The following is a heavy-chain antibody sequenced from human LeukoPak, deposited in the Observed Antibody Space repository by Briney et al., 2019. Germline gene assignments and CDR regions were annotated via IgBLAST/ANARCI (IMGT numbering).Heavy chain of an antibody. J-gene: IGHJ4*02. CDR2: GSNK. V-gene: IGHV3-30*07. CDR3: ARGQGSYDY. Sequence: GSNKYSADSMKGRFTISRDNSKNTLYLQMNSLRAEDTAVYYCARGQGSYDYWGQGTLVTVSS.